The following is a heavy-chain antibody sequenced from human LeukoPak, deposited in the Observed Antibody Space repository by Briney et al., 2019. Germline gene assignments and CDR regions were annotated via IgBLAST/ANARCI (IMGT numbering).Heavy chain of an antibody. Sequence: PGGSLRLSCAASGFTVNSNYMSWVRQAPGTGLGWVSLIYTGGSTYYSDYVRGRFTTTRDNSKNTLYLQVNSLRPEETATYYCARGFGKAAADVFGGYTMDFWGQGTTVTVSS. D-gene: IGHD6-13*01. CDR2: IYTGGST. CDR3: ARGFGKAAADVFGGYTMDF. V-gene: IGHV3-66*02. J-gene: IGHJ6*02. CDR1: GFTVNSNY.